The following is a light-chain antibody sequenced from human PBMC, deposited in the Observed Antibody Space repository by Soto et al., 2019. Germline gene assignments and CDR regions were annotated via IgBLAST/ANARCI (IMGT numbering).Light chain of an antibody. CDR1: QDISSW. Sequence: DIQMTQSASSVSASVGDRFTITLRSSQDISSWLAWYQQKPGGAPKLLIYKASSLQSGVPSRFSGSGSGTEFTLTLSSLLPDDFATYYCQQYSTYWTFGQGTKVDI. V-gene: IGKV1-5*03. CDR2: KAS. CDR3: QQYSTYWT. J-gene: IGKJ1*01.